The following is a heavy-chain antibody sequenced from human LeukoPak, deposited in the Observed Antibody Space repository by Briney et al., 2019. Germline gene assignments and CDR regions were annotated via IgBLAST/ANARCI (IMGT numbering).Heavy chain of an antibody. CDR2: IYHSGST. J-gene: IGHJ3*02. Sequence: SETLSLTCTVSGYSISSGYYWGWIRQPPGKGLEWIGSIYHSGSTYYNPSLKSRVTISVDTSKNQFSLKLSSVTAADTAVYYCARVIDIPFDIWGQGTMVTVSS. CDR1: GYSISSGYY. CDR3: ARVIDIPFDI. V-gene: IGHV4-38-2*02. D-gene: IGHD2-21*01.